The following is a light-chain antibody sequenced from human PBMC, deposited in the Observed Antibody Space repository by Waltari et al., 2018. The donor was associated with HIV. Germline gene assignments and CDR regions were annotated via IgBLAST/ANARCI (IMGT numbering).Light chain of an antibody. Sequence: QSALTQPPSASGSPGQSVTISCTGTSRDVGGYNSVSWYQQHPGKAPKLMIYEVSKRPSGVRDRFSGSKSGNTASLTVSGLQAEDEADYYCSSYAGSNNLVFGGGTKLTVL. CDR1: SRDVGGYNS. V-gene: IGLV2-8*01. J-gene: IGLJ2*01. CDR2: EVS. CDR3: SSYAGSNNLV.